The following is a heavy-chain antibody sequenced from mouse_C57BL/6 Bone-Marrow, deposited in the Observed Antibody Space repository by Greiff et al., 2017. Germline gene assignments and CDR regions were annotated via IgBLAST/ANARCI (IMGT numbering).Heavy chain of an antibody. Sequence: QVTLKESGPGILQPSQTLSLTCSFSGFSLSTFGMGVGWIRPPSGKGLEWLAHIWWDDDKDYNPALKSRRTNAKDTSKNQVFLQIANVDTADTATYYCARRAMGLWDYWGQGTTLTVS. CDR3: ARRAMGLWDY. CDR1: GFSLSTFGMG. V-gene: IGHV8-8*01. CDR2: IWWDDDK. D-gene: IGHD1-1*02. J-gene: IGHJ2*01.